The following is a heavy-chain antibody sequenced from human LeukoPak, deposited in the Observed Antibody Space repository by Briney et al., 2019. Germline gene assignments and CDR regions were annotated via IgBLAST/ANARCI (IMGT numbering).Heavy chain of an antibody. D-gene: IGHD4-17*01. CDR1: GFTFSSYG. CDR2: ISYDGSNK. V-gene: IGHV3-30*18. Sequence: GGSLRLSCAASGFTFSSYGMHWVRQAPGKGLEWVAVISYDGSNKYYADSVKGRFTISRDNSKNTLYLQMNSLRAEDTAVYYCAKDPATVTTSEGDIWGQGTMVTVSS. J-gene: IGHJ3*02. CDR3: AKDPATVTTSEGDI.